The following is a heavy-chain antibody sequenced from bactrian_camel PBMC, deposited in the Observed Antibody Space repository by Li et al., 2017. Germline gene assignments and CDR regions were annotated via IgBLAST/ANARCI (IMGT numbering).Heavy chain of an antibody. Sequence: QVQLVESGGGSVQAGGSLRLSCAASVNIANRYCMGWFRQVPGEEREGIAIIPSDGTTKYADSVKGRFTISKDNAENTLYLQMNSLKPEDSAMYWCAADATRCIGDALGARFTYWGRGTQVTVS. V-gene: IGHV3S53*01. CDR2: IPSDGTT. CDR3: AADATRCIGDALGARFTY. D-gene: IGHD1*01. J-gene: IGHJ4*01. CDR1: VNIANRYC.